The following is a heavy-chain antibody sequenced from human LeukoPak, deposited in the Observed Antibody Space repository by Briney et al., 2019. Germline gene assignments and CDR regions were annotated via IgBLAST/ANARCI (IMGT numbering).Heavy chain of an antibody. CDR1: GGTFSSYA. D-gene: IGHD3-3*01. V-gene: IGHV1-18*01. J-gene: IGHJ4*02. CDR3: ARTPLYDFWSGYYYYFDY. Sequence: ASVKVSCKASGGTFSSYAISWVRQAPGQGLEWMGWISAYNGNTNYAQKLQGRVTMTTDTSTSTAYMELRSLRSDDTAVYYCARTPLYDFWSGYYYYFDYWGQGTLVTVSS. CDR2: ISAYNGNT.